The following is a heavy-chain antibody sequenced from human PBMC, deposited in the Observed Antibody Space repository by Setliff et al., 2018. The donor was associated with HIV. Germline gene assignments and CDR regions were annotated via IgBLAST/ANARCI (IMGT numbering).Heavy chain of an antibody. CDR3: ARGGTHYDFWSGYRLGYFDL. CDR1: GYSFADYA. V-gene: IGHV7-4-1*02. J-gene: IGHJ2*01. Sequence: ASVKVSCKASGYSFADYAMNWVRQAPRQGLEWMGYIKTNTGNTKYAQGFTGRVLFSFDTSVTAAYLQITCLRTEDTTVYFSARGGTHYDFWSGYRLGYFDLWGRGTLVTVSS. D-gene: IGHD3-3*01. CDR2: IKTNTGNT.